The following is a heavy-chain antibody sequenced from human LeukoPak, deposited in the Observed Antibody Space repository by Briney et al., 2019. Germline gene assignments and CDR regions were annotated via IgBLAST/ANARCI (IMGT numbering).Heavy chain of an antibody. J-gene: IGHJ3*02. CDR1: GFTFSDYY. CDR3: ARDLRVWWLSSRILNHDAFDI. D-gene: IGHD5-12*01. V-gene: IGHV3-11*04. CDR2: ISSSGSTI. Sequence: KPGGSLRLSCAASGFTFSDYYMSWIRQAPGKGLEWVSYISSSGSTIYYADSVKGRFTISRDNAKNSLYLQMNSLGAEDTAVYYCARDLRVWWLSSRILNHDAFDIWGQGTMVTVSS.